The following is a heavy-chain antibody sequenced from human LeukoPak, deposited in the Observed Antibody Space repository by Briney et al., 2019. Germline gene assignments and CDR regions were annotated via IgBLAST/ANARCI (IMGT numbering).Heavy chain of an antibody. CDR1: GFTFNGSA. Sequence: GGSLRLSCAASGFTFNGSAMHWVRQASGKGLEWVGRIRSKANSYATAYAASVKGRFTISRDDSKNTAYLQMNSLKTEDTAVYYCTSGPRRIDYWGQGTLVTVSS. D-gene: IGHD5-24*01. J-gene: IGHJ4*02. CDR2: IRSKANSYAT. V-gene: IGHV3-73*01. CDR3: TSGPRRIDY.